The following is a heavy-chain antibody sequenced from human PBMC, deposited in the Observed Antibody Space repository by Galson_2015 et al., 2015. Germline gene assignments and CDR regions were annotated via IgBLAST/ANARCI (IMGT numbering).Heavy chain of an antibody. D-gene: IGHD3-16*01. CDR2: ISSNGGST. CDR3: VKDPDVLGSYYFDY. Sequence: SLRLSCAASGFTFSSYAMHWVRQAPGKGLEYGSAISSNGGSTYYADSVKGRFTISRDNSKNTLYLQMSSLRAEDTAVYYCVKDPDVLGSYYFDYWGQGTLVTVSS. J-gene: IGHJ4*02. V-gene: IGHV3-64D*08. CDR1: GFTFSSYA.